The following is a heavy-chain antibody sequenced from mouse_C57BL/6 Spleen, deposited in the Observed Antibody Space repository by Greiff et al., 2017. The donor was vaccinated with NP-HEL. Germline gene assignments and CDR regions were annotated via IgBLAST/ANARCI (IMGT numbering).Heavy chain of an antibody. CDR3: AREGTEAMDY. Sequence: EVHLVESGPGLVKPSQSLSLTCSVTGYSITSGYYWNWIRQFPGNKLEWMGYISYDGSNNYNPSLKNRISITRDTSKNQFFLKLNSVTTEDTATYYCAREGTEAMDYWGQGTSVTVSS. CDR2: ISYDGSN. J-gene: IGHJ4*01. V-gene: IGHV3-6*01. CDR1: GYSITSGYY.